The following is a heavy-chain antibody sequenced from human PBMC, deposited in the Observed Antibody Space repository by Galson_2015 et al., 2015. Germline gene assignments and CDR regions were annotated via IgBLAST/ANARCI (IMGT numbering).Heavy chain of an antibody. CDR3: ARSQDVGLWFGEFSAPEPFDY. CDR2: IHPGDSDT. Sequence: QSGAEVKKPGESLKISCKGSGYSFTSYWIGWVRQMPGKGLEWMGIIHPGDSDTRYSPSFQGQVTISADKSISTAYLQWSSLKASDTAMYYCARSQDVGLWFGEFSAPEPFDYWGQGTLVTVSS. J-gene: IGHJ4*02. V-gene: IGHV5-51*01. CDR1: GYSFTSYW. D-gene: IGHD3-10*01.